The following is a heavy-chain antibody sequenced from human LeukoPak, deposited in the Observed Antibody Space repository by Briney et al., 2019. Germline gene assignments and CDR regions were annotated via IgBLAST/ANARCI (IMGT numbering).Heavy chain of an antibody. J-gene: IGHJ3*02. Sequence: PSETLSLTCAVSGGSISSNTYSWGWIRQSPGKGLEWIGNFYYSGNTYYNPSLKSRVTISVDASKNQFSLRLSSVTAADTAVYYCARYETTVVTPPHDAFDIWGQGTMVTVSS. D-gene: IGHD4-23*01. CDR1: GGSISSNTYS. CDR3: ARYETTVVTPPHDAFDI. CDR2: FYYSGNT. V-gene: IGHV4-39*07.